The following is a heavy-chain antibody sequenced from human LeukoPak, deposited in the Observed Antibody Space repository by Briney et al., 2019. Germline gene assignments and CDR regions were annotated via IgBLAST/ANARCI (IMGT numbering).Heavy chain of an antibody. CDR2: INHSGST. J-gene: IGHJ6*02. Sequence: SETLSLTCAVYGGSFSGYYWSWIRQPPGKGLEWIGEINHSGSTNYNPSLKSRVTISVDTSKNQFSLKLSSVTAADTAVYYCARDDSYGQNGMDVWGQGTTVTVSS. CDR3: ARDDSYGQNGMDV. CDR1: GGSFSGYY. D-gene: IGHD5-18*01. V-gene: IGHV4-34*01.